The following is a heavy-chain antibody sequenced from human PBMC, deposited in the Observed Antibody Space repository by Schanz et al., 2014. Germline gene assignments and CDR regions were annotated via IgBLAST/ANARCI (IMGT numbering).Heavy chain of an antibody. CDR2: IWYDGSNK. J-gene: IGHJ4*02. V-gene: IGHV3-33*01. CDR1: GFTFSSYG. CDR3: ARDGDFDY. Sequence: QVQLVESGGGVVQLGRSLRLSCAASGFTFSSYGMHWVRQAPGKGLEWVAIIWYDGSNKYYADSVKGRFTISRDNSKNTLFLQMSSLRAEDTAVYYCARDGDFDYWGQGTLVTVSS.